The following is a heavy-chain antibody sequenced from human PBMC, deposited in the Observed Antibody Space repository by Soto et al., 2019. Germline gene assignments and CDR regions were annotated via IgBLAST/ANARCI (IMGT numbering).Heavy chain of an antibody. V-gene: IGHV3-30-3*01. D-gene: IGHD6-19*01. CDR1: GFTFSSYA. CDR2: KSYDGSNK. Sequence: QVQLVESGGGVVQPGRSLRLSCAASGFTFSSYAMHWVRQAPGKGLDWVAVKSYDGSNKYYADSVKGRITVSRDNSKNTLYLQMNSLRAEDTAVYYCARSNSGGYKGAFEIWGQGTRVTVSS. CDR3: ARSNSGGYKGAFEI. J-gene: IGHJ3*02.